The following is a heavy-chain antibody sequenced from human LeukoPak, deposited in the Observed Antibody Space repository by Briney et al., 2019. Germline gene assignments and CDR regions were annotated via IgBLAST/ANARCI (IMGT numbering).Heavy chain of an antibody. D-gene: IGHD2-21*01. CDR3: ARGGGDYYYYGMDV. V-gene: IGHV4-61*01. CDR2: IYYSGST. CDR1: GGSVSSGSYY. Sequence: SETLSLTCTVSGGSVSSGSYYWSWIRQPPGKGLEWIGYIYYSGSTNYNPSLKSRVTISVDTSKNQFSLKLSSVTAADTAVYYCARGGGDYYYYGMDVWGQGTTVTVSS. J-gene: IGHJ6*02.